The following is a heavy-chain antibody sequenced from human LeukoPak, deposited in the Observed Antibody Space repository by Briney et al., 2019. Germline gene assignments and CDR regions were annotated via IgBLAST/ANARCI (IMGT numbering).Heavy chain of an antibody. CDR2: INQDGRDK. J-gene: IGHJ4*02. CDR3: VVTTRSRSFDY. D-gene: IGHD1-1*01. CDR1: GFTFSNYW. V-gene: IGHV3-7*01. Sequence: PGGSLRLSCAASGFTFSNYWMTWLRQAPGKGLEWVALINQDGRDKKYVDSVKGRFSVSRDNAENSVFLQMDSLRAEDTAFYYCVVTTRSRSFDYWAREPWSPSPQ.